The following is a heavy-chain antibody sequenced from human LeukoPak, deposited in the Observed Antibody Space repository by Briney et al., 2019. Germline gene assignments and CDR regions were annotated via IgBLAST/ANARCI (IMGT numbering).Heavy chain of an antibody. CDR3: ARVSYLGMTEYYQH. D-gene: IGHD3-16*01. CDR1: GLTFSNSW. Sequence: PGGSLRLSCEASGLTFSNSWMHWVRQAPGKGLVWVSRINNEGTTISYADSVKGRFTISRDNAKNTLYLQMNSLRAEDTAVYYCARVSYLGMTEYYQHWGQGTLVTVAS. CDR2: INNEGTTI. J-gene: IGHJ1*01. V-gene: IGHV3-74*01.